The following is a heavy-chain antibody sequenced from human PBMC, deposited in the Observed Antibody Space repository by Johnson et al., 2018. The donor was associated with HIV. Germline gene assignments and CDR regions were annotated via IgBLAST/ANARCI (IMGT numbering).Heavy chain of an antibody. Sequence: VQLVESGGGLVQSGGSLRLSCAASGFTFNIYTMSWVRQAPGKGLEWVSALSGSGVTDYADSVKGRFIISRDNSKNTLYLQMKSLRAEDTAVYYCAKRRGVFFDAFDIWGQGTMVTVSS. D-gene: IGHD6-13*01. CDR3: AKRRGVFFDAFDI. CDR1: GFTFNIYT. J-gene: IGHJ3*02. CDR2: LSGSGVT. V-gene: IGHV3-23*04.